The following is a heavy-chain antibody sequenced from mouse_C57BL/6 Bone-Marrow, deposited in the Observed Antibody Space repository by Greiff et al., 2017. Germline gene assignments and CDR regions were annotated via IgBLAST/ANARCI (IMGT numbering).Heavy chain of an antibody. J-gene: IGHJ4*01. CDR1: GYTFTSYW. CDR2: INPSNGGT. CDR3: ASAMITTPYYYAMDY. V-gene: IGHV1-53*01. Sequence: QVQLQQPGTELVKPGASVKLSCKASGYTFTSYWMHWVKQRPGQGLEWIGNINPSNGGTNYNEKFKSKATLTVDKSSSTAYMQLSSLTSEDSAVYYCASAMITTPYYYAMDYWGQGTSVTVSS. D-gene: IGHD2-4*01.